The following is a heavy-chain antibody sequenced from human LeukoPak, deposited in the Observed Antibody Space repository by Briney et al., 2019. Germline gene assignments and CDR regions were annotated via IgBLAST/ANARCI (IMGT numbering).Heavy chain of an antibody. J-gene: IGHJ4*02. CDR1: GGSLNNYY. V-gene: IGHV4-59*01. CDR3: ARVDDWNALEY. D-gene: IGHD1-1*01. Sequence: SETLSLTCTVSGGSLNNYYWSWIRQPPGEALEWIGYIYYSGTTTNYNPSLKSRVTISVDTSKNQFSLKLNSVAAADTALYYCARVDDWNALEYWGQGTLVTVSS. CDR2: IYYSGTTT.